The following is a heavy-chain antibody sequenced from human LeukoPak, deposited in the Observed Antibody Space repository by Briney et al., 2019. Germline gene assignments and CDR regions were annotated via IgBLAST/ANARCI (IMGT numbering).Heavy chain of an antibody. Sequence: GGSLRLSCAASGFTFSSYAMSSVRQAPGKGLEWVSAISASGGSTYYADSLKGRFTISSDNSENTLYLQMNSLRGEDTAVYYCAKDASLRFLEWSPRGWYCDLWGRGTLVSVSS. V-gene: IGHV3-23*01. D-gene: IGHD3-3*01. CDR1: GFTFSSYA. CDR3: AKDASLRFLEWSPRGWYCDL. CDR2: ISASGGST. J-gene: IGHJ2*01.